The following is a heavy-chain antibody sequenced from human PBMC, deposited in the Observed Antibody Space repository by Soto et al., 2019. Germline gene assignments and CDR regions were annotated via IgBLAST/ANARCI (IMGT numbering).Heavy chain of an antibody. D-gene: IGHD2-21*02. Sequence: QVLLVQSGAEVTRPGASVKVSCKASGYTFTSYYMHWVRQAPGQGLDWMAMINPSGGRTKYAQIFQGRVTLTRDTSTGTVDMELSSLTSEDTAIYYCGRGPSCGGDCYRLDYWGQGPKVTVSS. CDR2: INPSGGRT. CDR3: GRGPSCGGDCYRLDY. J-gene: IGHJ4*02. V-gene: IGHV1-46*01. CDR1: GYTFTSYY.